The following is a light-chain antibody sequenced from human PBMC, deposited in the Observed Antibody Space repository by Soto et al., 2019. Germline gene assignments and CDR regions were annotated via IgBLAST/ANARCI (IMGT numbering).Light chain of an antibody. CDR2: AAS. CDR1: QDISSY. V-gene: IGKV1-9*01. J-gene: IGKJ4*01. Sequence: DIQLTQSPSSLSASVGDRVTITCRASQDISSYLAWYQQKLGKAPKLLIYAASTLQSGVPSRFSGSGSGTDFTLTISSLLPEDFATYFCQHLNSYPHFGGGTKVEIK. CDR3: QHLNSYPH.